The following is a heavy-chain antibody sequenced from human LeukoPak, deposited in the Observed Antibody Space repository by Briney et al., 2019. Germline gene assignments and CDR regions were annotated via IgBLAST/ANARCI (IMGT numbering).Heavy chain of an antibody. CDR1: GYTFTDYY. CDR3: AKDKVGDDSGLVDY. J-gene: IGHJ4*02. CDR2: INPKSGGT. D-gene: IGHD3-22*01. Sequence: ASVKVSCKASGYTFTDYYIHWVRQAPGQGHDLMGRINPKSGGTNYAQKFQGRVTMTRDTSISTAYMEVISLRSDGTAVYYCAKDKVGDDSGLVDYWGQGILVTVSS. V-gene: IGHV1-2*06.